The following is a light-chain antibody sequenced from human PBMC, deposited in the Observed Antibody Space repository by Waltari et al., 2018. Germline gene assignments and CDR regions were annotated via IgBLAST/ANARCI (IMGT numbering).Light chain of an antibody. CDR3: AAWDDSLTAWV. J-gene: IGLJ3*02. CDR2: TNN. Sequence: QSVLTQPPSASGTPGQRVTISCSGSISNIGSNIVNLYTQLPGTAPKLLIYTNNRRPAGVPDRFSGSKSGTSASLAISGLQSEDEADYHCAAWDDSLTAWVFGGGTKLTVL. V-gene: IGLV1-44*01. CDR1: ISNIGSNI.